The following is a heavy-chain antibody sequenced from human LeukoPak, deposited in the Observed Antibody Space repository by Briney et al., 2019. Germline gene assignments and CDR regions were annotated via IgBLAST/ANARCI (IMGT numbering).Heavy chain of an antibody. Sequence: GGSLRLSCAASGFTFSSYAMSWVRQAPGKGLEWVSAISGSGGSTYYADSVKGRFTISRGNSKNTLYLQMNSLRAEDTAVYYCARGSFKPPGYWGQGTLVTVSS. V-gene: IGHV3-23*01. J-gene: IGHJ4*02. CDR1: GFTFSSYA. CDR3: ARGSFKPPGY. CDR2: ISGSGGST.